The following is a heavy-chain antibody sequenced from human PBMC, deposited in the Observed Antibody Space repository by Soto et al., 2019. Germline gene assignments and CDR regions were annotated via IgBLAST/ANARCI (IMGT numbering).Heavy chain of an antibody. CDR1: GFTFSSYW. CDR3: ASEGMATINYYYYGMDV. Sequence: PGGSLRLSCAASGFTFSSYWMSWVRQAPGKGLEWVSVIYSGGSTYYADSVKGRFTISRDNSKNTLYLQMNSLRAEDTAVYYCASEGMATINYYYYGMDVWGQGTTVTVSS. J-gene: IGHJ6*02. V-gene: IGHV3-53*01. D-gene: IGHD5-12*01. CDR2: IYSGGST.